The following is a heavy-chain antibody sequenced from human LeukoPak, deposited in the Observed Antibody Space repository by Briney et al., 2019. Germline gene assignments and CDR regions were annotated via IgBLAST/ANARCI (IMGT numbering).Heavy chain of an antibody. CDR1: GFSFRSYS. J-gene: IGHJ4*02. Sequence: GGSLRLSCAASGFSFRSYSMDWVRQALGKGLEWVSSITGSSSYISYADSVKGRFTISRDNAENSLFLQMNSLRPEDTAVYFCVRDRLEGGETFDSWGQGTLVTVSS. D-gene: IGHD1-1*01. CDR2: ITGSSSYI. V-gene: IGHV3-21*01. CDR3: VRDRLEGGETFDS.